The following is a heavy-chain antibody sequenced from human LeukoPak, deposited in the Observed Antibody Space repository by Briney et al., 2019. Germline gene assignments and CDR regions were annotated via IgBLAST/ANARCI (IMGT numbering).Heavy chain of an antibody. D-gene: IGHD6-13*01. Sequence: GGSLRLSCAASGFTFSSYWMHWVRQAPGKGLVWVSRINGDGSDTIYADSVKGRFTISRDNPKNTLYLQMNSLRAEDTAVYYCARVTSTWFYFDYWGQGSLVTVSS. CDR1: GFTFSSYW. V-gene: IGHV3-74*01. CDR3: ARVTSTWFYFDY. CDR2: INGDGSDT. J-gene: IGHJ4*02.